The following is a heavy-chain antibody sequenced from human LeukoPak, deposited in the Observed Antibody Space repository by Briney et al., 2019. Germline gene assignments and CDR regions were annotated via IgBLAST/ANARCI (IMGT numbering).Heavy chain of an antibody. J-gene: IGHJ4*02. CDR1: GFTFSGSA. Sequence: SGGSLRLSCAASGFTFSGSAMHWVRQASGKGLEWVGRIRSKANSYATAYAASVKGRFTISRDDSKNTAYLQMNSLKTEDTAVYYCTRDYGVLFDYWGQGTLVTVSS. CDR3: TRDYGVLFDY. CDR2: IRSKANSYAT. V-gene: IGHV3-73*01. D-gene: IGHD4-17*01.